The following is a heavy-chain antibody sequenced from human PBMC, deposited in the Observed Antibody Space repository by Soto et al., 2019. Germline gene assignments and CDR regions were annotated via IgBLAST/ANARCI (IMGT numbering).Heavy chain of an antibody. J-gene: IGHJ4*02. CDR2: IIWDGGAT. V-gene: IGHV3-43D*04. D-gene: IGHD5-12*01. Sequence: GGSLRLSCAASGFPFDDYAMHWLRQAPGKGLEWASLIIWDGGATDYADSVKGRFTISRDNSKKSLYLQMNSLRAEDTALYYCAKGRRAGYNYYSDSWGQGTLVTVSS. CDR3: AKGRRAGYNYYSDS. CDR1: GFPFDDYA.